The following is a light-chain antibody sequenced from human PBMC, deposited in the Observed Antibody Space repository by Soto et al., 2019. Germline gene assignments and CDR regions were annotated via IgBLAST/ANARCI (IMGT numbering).Light chain of an antibody. CDR1: SFDIGNNA. CDR2: YDD. CDR3: AAWDDSLNGVV. J-gene: IGLJ2*01. Sequence: QFVLTQPPSVSEAPRQRVTISCSGSSFDIGNNAVNWYQQLPGKAPKLLIYYDDLLPSGVSDRFSGSKSGTSASLAISGLQSEDEADYYCAAWDDSLNGVVFGGGTKLTAL. V-gene: IGLV1-36*01.